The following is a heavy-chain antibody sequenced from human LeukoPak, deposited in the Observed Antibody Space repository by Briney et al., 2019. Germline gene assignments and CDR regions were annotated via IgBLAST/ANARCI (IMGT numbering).Heavy chain of an antibody. CDR3: ARVPYEIRLYYMDV. V-gene: IGHV4-39*07. J-gene: IGHJ6*03. D-gene: IGHD2-21*01. CDR2: IFYSGIT. Sequence: PSETLSLTCTVSGGSIISGRHFWAWIRQPPGQGLEWIGFIFYSGITYYNPSLTSRVTISVDTSGNQFSLKVTSVTAADAAVYYCARVPYEIRLYYMDVWGKGTTVTVSS. CDR1: GGSIISGRHF.